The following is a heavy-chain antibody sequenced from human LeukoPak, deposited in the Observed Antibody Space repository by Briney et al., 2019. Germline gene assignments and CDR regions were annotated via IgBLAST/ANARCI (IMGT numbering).Heavy chain of an antibody. Sequence: GGSLRLSCAASGFTFSSYGMHWVRQAPGKGLEWVAVIWYDGSNKYYADSVKGRFTISRDNSKNTLYLQMNSLRAEDTAVYYCAKDAAYYHDGDAFDIWGQGTMVTVSS. CDR3: AKDAAYYHDGDAFDI. D-gene: IGHD3-22*01. V-gene: IGHV3-33*06. CDR2: IWYDGSNK. CDR1: GFTFSSYG. J-gene: IGHJ3*02.